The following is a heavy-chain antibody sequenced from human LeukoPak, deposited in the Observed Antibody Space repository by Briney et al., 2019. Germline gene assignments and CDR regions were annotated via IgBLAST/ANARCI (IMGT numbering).Heavy chain of an antibody. Sequence: SVKVSCKASGYTFTSYDINWVRQAPGQGLEWMGGIIPIFGTANYAQKFQGRVTITADKSTSTAYMELSSLRSEDTAVYYCATTYDSSGYYFDYWGQGTLVTVSS. J-gene: IGHJ4*02. CDR1: GYTFTSYD. CDR2: IIPIFGTA. V-gene: IGHV1-69*06. D-gene: IGHD3-22*01. CDR3: ATTYDSSGYYFDY.